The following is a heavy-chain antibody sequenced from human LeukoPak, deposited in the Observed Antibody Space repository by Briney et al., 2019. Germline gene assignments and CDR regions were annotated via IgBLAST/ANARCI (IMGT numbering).Heavy chain of an antibody. J-gene: IGHJ4*02. D-gene: IGHD3-9*01. Sequence: GGSLRLSCAASGFTFSSYAMGWVRQAPGKGLEWVSAISGSGGSTYYADSVKGRFTISRDNSKNTLYLQMNSLRAEDTAVYYCASHYDILTGYYFYWGQGTLVTVSS. CDR3: ASHYDILTGYYFY. CDR2: ISGSGGST. V-gene: IGHV3-23*01. CDR1: GFTFSSYA.